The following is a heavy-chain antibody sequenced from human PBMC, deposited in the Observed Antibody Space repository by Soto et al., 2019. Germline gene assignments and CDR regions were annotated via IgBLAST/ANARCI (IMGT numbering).Heavy chain of an antibody. CDR1: GYSFTRYG. CDR2: INAYNGNT. D-gene: IGHD3-16*01. V-gene: IGHV1-18*01. Sequence: QVQLVQSGAEVKNPGASVKVSCKASGYSFTRYGIGWARQAPGQGLEWMGWINAYNGNTNYAQNLQGRLNLTTNTSTTTAYMELRRLRSNDTAIYYCAMVDVYVTPSPQDVWGQGTTVTVSS. J-gene: IGHJ6*02. CDR3: AMVDVYVTPSPQDV.